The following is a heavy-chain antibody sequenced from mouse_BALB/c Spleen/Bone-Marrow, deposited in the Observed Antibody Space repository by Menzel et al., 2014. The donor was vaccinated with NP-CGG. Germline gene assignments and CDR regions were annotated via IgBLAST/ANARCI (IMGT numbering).Heavy chain of an antibody. V-gene: IGHV6-6*02. J-gene: IGHJ3*01. CDR3: TRLDYDWFAY. CDR1: GFTFSNYW. CDR2: IKLKSNNYAT. Sequence: EVKLQESGGGLVQPGGSMKLSCVASGFTFSNYWMNWVRQSPEKGLEWVAEIKLKSNNYATHYAESVKGRFTISRDDSKSSVYLQMSNLRAEDTGIYYCTRLDYDWFAYWGQGTLVTVSA. D-gene: IGHD2-4*01.